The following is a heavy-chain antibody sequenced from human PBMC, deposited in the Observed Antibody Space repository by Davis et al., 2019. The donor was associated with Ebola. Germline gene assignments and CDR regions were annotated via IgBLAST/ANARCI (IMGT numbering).Heavy chain of an antibody. CDR3: ARRDYVWGSYREFDY. J-gene: IGHJ4*02. V-gene: IGHV5-51*01. Sequence: GESLKISCKGSGYSFTSYWIGWVRQMPGKGLEWMGIIYPGDSDTRYSPSFQGQVTISADKSISTAYLQWSSLKASDTAMYHCARRDYVWGSYREFDYWGQGTLVTVSS. D-gene: IGHD3-16*02. CDR2: IYPGDSDT. CDR1: GYSFTSYW.